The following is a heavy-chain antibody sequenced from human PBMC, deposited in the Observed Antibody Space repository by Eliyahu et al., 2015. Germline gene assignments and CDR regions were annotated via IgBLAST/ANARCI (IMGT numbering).Heavy chain of an antibody. J-gene: IGHJ5*02. Sequence: EVQLLESGGGXVQPGGSXRLSCAASGFXFXSYAMSWVRXAPGKGLGWVSAISGSGGSTXYADSVKGRFTISRDNSKNTLYLQMNSLRAEDTAVYYCAKDRDPGGDNWFDPWGQGTLVTVSS. V-gene: IGHV3-23*01. CDR3: AKDRDPGGDNWFDP. CDR2: ISGSGGST. CDR1: GFXFXSYA. D-gene: IGHD1-26*01.